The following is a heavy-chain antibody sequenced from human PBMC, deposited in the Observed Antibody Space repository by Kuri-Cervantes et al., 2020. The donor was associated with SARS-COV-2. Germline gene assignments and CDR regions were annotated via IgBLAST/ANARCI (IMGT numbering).Heavy chain of an antibody. CDR3: ARDAAADNLSDY. D-gene: IGHD6-13*01. Sequence: AVKVSCKASGCTFSSYAISWVRQAPGQGLEWMGRIIPIFGIANYAQKFQGRVTITADKSTSTAYMELSSLRSEDTAVYYCARDAAADNLSDYWGQGTLVTVSS. J-gene: IGHJ4*02. CDR1: GCTFSSYA. V-gene: IGHV1-69*04. CDR2: IIPIFGIA.